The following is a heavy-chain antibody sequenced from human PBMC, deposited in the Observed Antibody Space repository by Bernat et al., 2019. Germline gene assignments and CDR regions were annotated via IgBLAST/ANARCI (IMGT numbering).Heavy chain of an antibody. V-gene: IGHV3-30*01. CDR3: ARDIAGYSSSWKNYYYYGMDV. D-gene: IGHD6-13*01. CDR1: GFSFSNYA. Sequence: QVQLVESGGGVVQSGRSLRLSCAASGFSFSNYAMHWVRQAPGKGLEWVAVTSYDGSNKYYADSVKGRFTISRDNSKNTLYLQMNSLRAEDTAVYYCARDIAGYSSSWKNYYYYGMDVWGQGTTVTVSS. J-gene: IGHJ6*02. CDR2: TSYDGSNK.